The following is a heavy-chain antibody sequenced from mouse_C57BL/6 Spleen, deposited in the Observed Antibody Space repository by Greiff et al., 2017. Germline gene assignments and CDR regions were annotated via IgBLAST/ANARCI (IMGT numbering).Heavy chain of an antibody. J-gene: IGHJ4*01. Sequence: EVKLQESGGGLVQPGGSLKLSCAASGFTFSDYYMYWVRQTPEKRLEWVAYISNGGGSTYYPDTVKGRFTISRDNAKNTLYLQMSRLKSEDTAMYYCARHGDYGRASYYAMDYWGQGTSVTVSS. CDR3: ARHGDYGRASYYAMDY. CDR1: GFTFSDYY. CDR2: ISNGGGST. D-gene: IGHD1-1*01. V-gene: IGHV5-12*01.